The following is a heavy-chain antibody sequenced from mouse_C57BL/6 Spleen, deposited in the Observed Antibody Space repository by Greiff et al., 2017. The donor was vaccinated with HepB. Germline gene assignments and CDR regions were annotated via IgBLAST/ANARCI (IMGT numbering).Heavy chain of an antibody. D-gene: IGHD2-5*01. J-gene: IGHJ2*01. CDR3: ARRTYSNYLDY. V-gene: IGHV1-18*01. CDR1: GYTFTDYN. CDR2: INPNNGGT. Sequence: EVHLVESGPELVKPGASVKIPCKASGYTFTDYNMDWVKQSHGKSLEWIGDINPNNGGTIYNQKFKGKATLTVDKSSSTAYMELRSLTSEDTAVYYCARRTYSNYLDYWGQGTTLTVSS.